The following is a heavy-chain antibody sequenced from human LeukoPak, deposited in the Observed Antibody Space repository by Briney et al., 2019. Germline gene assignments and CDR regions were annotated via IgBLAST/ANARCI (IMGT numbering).Heavy chain of an antibody. J-gene: IGHJ4*02. Sequence: SETLSLTCTVSGGSISSYYWSWIRQPPGKGLEWIGYIYYSGSTNYNPSLKSRVTISEDTSKNQFSLKLSSVTAADTAVYYCARVRYGGLDYWGQGTLVTVSS. CDR2: IYYSGST. V-gene: IGHV4-59*01. CDR1: GGSISSYY. CDR3: ARVRYGGLDY. D-gene: IGHD4-23*01.